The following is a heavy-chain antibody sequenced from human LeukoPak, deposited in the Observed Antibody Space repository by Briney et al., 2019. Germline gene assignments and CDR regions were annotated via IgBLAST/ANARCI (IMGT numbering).Heavy chain of an antibody. D-gene: IGHD4-11*01. V-gene: IGHV3-30*02. CDR1: GFTFSSYG. Sequence: PGGSLRLSCAASGFTFSSYGMHWVRQAPGKGLEWVAFIRYDGSNKYYADSVKGRFTISRDNSKNTLYLQMNSLRAEDTAVYYCAKGRYSNVRLDHWGQGTLVTVSS. CDR3: AKGRYSNVRLDH. CDR2: IRYDGSNK. J-gene: IGHJ4*02.